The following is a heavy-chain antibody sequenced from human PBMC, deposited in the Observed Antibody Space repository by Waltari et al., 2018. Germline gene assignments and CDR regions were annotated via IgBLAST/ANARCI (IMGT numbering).Heavy chain of an antibody. V-gene: IGHV4-38-2*02. Sequence: QVQLQESGPGLVKPSETLSVTCTVSGDSIRSNYYWGWIRQHPGKGLEWIGTMWHGGSPYYTPSPKSRVSLSMDTSKNQFSLKLNSVTAADTAVYYCARRVRYCSGGSCYPDAFDIWGQGTMVTVSS. CDR2: MWHGGSP. D-gene: IGHD2-15*01. J-gene: IGHJ3*02. CDR1: GDSIRSNYY. CDR3: ARRVRYCSGGSCYPDAFDI.